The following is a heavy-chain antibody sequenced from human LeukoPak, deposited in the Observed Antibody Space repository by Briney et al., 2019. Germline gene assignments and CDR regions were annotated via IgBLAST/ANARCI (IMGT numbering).Heavy chain of an antibody. Sequence: GGSLRLSCAASEFTFSSYGMHWVRQAPGKGLEWVAFIRYDGSNKYYADSVKGRFTISRDNSKNTLYLQMNSLRAEDTALYYCARIRDCGGDCPFDYWGQGTLVTVSS. V-gene: IGHV3-30*02. CDR2: IRYDGSNK. J-gene: IGHJ4*02. CDR1: EFTFSSYG. CDR3: ARIRDCGGDCPFDY. D-gene: IGHD2-21*02.